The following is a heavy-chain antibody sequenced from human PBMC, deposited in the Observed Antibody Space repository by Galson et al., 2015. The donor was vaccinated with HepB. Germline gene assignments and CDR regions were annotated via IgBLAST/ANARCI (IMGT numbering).Heavy chain of an antibody. CDR1: GFTFSSYA. D-gene: IGHD3-10*01. J-gene: IGHJ2*01. CDR2: ISGSGGST. Sequence: SLRLSCAASGFTFSSYAMSWVRQAPGKGLEWVSAISGSGGSTYYADSVKGRFTISRDNSKNTLYLQMNSLRAEDTAVYYCAKDRGYITMVRGDVIRNWYFDLWGRGTLVTVSS. CDR3: AKDRGYITMVRGDVIRNWYFDL. V-gene: IGHV3-23*01.